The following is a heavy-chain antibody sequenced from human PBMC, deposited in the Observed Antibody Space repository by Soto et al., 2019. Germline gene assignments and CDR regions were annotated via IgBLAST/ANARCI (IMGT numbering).Heavy chain of an antibody. D-gene: IGHD2-2*01. CDR1: GGSFSGYY. J-gene: IGHJ4*02. CDR3: ARRYCSSTSCYHIDY. V-gene: IGHV4-34*01. CDR2: INHSGSA. Sequence: SETLSLTCAVYGGSFSGYYWAWIRQPPGKGLQWIGEINHSGSANYSPSLKSRVTISVDTSKNQFSLKLSSVTAADTAVYYCARRYCSSTSCYHIDYWGRGTLVTVSS.